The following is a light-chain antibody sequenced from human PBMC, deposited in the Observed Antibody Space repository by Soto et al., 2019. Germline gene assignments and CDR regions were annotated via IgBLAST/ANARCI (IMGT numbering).Light chain of an antibody. J-gene: IGLJ2*01. CDR3: ASWDDRLGAVI. V-gene: IGLV1-40*01. CDR1: SSDIGAGYR. CDR2: DNT. Sequence: QSVLTQPPSVSGAPGERVTISCTGSSSDIGAGYRVRWYQQVPGTAPKLLIYDNTNRPSGVSVRFSGSKSGTSASLAISGLRSEDEAVYYCASWDDRLGAVIFGGGTKLTVL.